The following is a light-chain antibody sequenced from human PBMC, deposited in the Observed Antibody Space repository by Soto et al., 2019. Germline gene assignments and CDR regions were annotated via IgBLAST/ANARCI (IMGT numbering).Light chain of an antibody. CDR3: QQSYSTPRT. Sequence: TQSPGTLSLSPGERATLSCRASQSISNYLNWYQQKPGKAPKLLMYAASSLQSGVPSRFGGSGSGTDFTLTISSLQPEDFATYYCQQSYSTPRTFGQGTKVEIK. J-gene: IGKJ1*01. V-gene: IGKV1-39*01. CDR1: QSISNY. CDR2: AAS.